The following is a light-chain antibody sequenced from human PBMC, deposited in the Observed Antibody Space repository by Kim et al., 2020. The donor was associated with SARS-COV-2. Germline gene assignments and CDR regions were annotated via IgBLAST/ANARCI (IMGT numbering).Light chain of an antibody. CDR3: QSYDNSLTV. Sequence: PGQRVTISCSGSSSSIGAGSAVHWYQHLPGTTPSLLIYGDNNRPSGVPDRFSGSKSGTSASLAITGLQPEDEADYYCQSYDNSLTVFGGGTQLTVL. J-gene: IGLJ2*01. V-gene: IGLV1-40*01. CDR1: SSSIGAGSA. CDR2: GDN.